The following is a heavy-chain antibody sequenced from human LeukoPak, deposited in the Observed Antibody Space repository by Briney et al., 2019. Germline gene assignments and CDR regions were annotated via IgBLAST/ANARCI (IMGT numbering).Heavy chain of an antibody. Sequence: GGSLRLSCAASGFTFSSYWMSWVRQAPGKGLEWVSYISSSGSTIYYADSVKGRFTISRDNAKNSLYLQMNSLRAEDTAVYYCAGRDTAMAKYYWGQGTLVTVSS. V-gene: IGHV3-48*04. D-gene: IGHD5-18*01. CDR1: GFTFSSYW. CDR2: ISSSGSTI. J-gene: IGHJ4*02. CDR3: AGRDTAMAKYY.